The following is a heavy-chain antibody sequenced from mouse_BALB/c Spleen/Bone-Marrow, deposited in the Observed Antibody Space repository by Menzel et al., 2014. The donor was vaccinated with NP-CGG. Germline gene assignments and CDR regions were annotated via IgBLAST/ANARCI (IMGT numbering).Heavy chain of an antibody. CDR3: TRFVNYEGFAF. J-gene: IGHJ3*01. CDR1: GDSFTNYW. CDR2: IHPSVSET. Sequence: QLQQSGAELVRPGASVKLFCKASGDSFTNYWLNWVKQRSGQGLEWFGMIHPSVSETRLNQEFKDKATLTVDKSSSTEYMKLSGPASEECAVYCCTRFVNYEGFAFWRPGTLVTVSA. V-gene: IGHV1S82*01. D-gene: IGHD2-1*01.